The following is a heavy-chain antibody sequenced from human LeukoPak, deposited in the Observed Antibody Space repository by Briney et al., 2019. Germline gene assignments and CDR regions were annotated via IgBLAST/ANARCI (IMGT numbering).Heavy chain of an antibody. J-gene: IGHJ3*02. Sequence: SETLSLTCTVSGGSISIVDYYWSWIRQPPGKGLEWIGYIYNNGRTYYNPSLKSRVTISVDTSKNQFSLKLSSVTAADTAVYYCNYYGSGSYYRGILDAFDIWGQGTMVTVSS. V-gene: IGHV4-30-4*01. CDR2: IYNNGRT. CDR1: GGSISIVDYY. D-gene: IGHD3-10*01. CDR3: NYYGSGSYYRGILDAFDI.